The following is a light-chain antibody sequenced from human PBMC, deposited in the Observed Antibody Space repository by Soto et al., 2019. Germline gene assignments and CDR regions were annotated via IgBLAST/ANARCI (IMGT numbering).Light chain of an antibody. J-gene: IGKJ1*01. CDR2: QTS. CDR1: QYINTR. Sequence: EIVFTHSPATLSSFPADGVTLSSNASQYINTRLAGYQHRPGQAPRLLIYQTSIRAAGIPARFSASGSGTEFTLTISSLQSEDFALYYCQQYDHWPPATFGQGTKVDIK. CDR3: QQYDHWPPAT. V-gene: IGKV3D-15*01.